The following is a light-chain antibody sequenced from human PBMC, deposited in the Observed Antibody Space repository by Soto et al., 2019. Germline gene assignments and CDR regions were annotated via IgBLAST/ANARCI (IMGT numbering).Light chain of an antibody. CDR2: AAS. CDR1: QYICTW. J-gene: IGKJ4*01. Sequence: DIQMTQSPSSVSASVGDRIIITCRASQYICTWLAWYQQKPGEAPKLLIFAASRLHGGVPSRFSGSGSGTDFTLTINNLQPEDFATYYCQQADSFPLTFGGGTKVEVK. V-gene: IGKV1D-12*01. CDR3: QQADSFPLT.